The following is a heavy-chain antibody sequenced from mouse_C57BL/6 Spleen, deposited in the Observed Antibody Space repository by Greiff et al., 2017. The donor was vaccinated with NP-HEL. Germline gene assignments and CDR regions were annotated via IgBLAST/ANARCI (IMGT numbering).Heavy chain of an antibody. CDR3: ATGHDYWYFDV. J-gene: IGHJ1*03. CDR2: INPNNGGT. CDR1: GYTFTDYY. V-gene: IGHV1-26*01. Sequence: EVQLQQSGPELVKPGASVKISCKASGYTFTDYYMNWVKQSHGKSLEWIGDINPNNGGTSYNQKFKGKATLTVNKSSSTAYMELRSLTSEDSAVYYCATGHDYWYFDVWGTGTTVTVSS. D-gene: IGHD3-3*01.